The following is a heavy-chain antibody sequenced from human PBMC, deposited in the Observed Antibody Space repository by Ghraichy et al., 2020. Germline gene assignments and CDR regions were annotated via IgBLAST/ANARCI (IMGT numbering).Heavy chain of an antibody. Sequence: SETLSLTCTVSGGSISISNYYWGWIRQSPGKGLEWIGSMYYSGSTYYNPSLKSRVTMSADMSRNHFSLTLTSVPAADTAVYYCARQVVVAGNYFDYWGQGTLVTVSS. V-gene: IGHV4-39*01. CDR1: GGSISISNYY. CDR2: MYYSGST. CDR3: ARQVVVAGNYFDY. J-gene: IGHJ4*02. D-gene: IGHD2-15*01.